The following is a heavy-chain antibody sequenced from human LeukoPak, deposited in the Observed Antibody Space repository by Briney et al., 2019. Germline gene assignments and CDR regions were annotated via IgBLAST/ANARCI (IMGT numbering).Heavy chain of an antibody. CDR1: GYTFTGYY. J-gene: IGHJ4*02. V-gene: IGHV1-2*02. CDR3: ARSPYCSSTSCSTTPHFDY. Sequence: ASVKVSCKASGYTFTGYYMHWVRQAPGQGLEWMGWINPNSGGTNYAQKFQGRVTMTRDTSISTAYMELRSLRSDDTAVYYCARSPYCSSTSCSTTPHFDYWGQGTLVTVSS. CDR2: INPNSGGT. D-gene: IGHD2-2*01.